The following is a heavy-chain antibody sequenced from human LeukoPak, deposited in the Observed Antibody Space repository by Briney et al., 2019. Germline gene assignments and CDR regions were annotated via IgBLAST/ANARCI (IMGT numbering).Heavy chain of an antibody. D-gene: IGHD5-18*01. CDR2: IIPMFGTP. V-gene: IGHV1-69*13. J-gene: IGHJ3*02. CDR3: ARDGDTAMVSFYDI. CDR1: GVIFSSYA. Sequence: SVKVSCKASGVIFSSYAITWVRQAPGRGLEWMGGIIPMFGTPNYAQKFQGRVTITADESTNTAYMELSSLTYEDTAMYYCARDGDTAMVSFYDIWGQGTKVTVSS.